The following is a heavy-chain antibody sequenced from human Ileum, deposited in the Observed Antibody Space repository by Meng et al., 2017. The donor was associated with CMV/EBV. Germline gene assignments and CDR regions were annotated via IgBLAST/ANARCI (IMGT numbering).Heavy chain of an antibody. V-gene: IGHV3-7*01. CDR1: GFISSCYW. Sequence: GESLKISCATSGFISSCYWMSWFRQAPGKGLEWVANIKQDGSERNYVDSVKGRFTISTDNAKNSVFLQMNSLRAEDTAVYYCAGGDGWHFDSWGQGTLVT. D-gene: IGHD2-21*02. J-gene: IGHJ4*02. CDR2: IKQDGSER. CDR3: AGGDGWHFDS.